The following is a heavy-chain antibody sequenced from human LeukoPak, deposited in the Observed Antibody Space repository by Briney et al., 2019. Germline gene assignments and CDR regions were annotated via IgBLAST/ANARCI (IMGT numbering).Heavy chain of an antibody. Sequence: GGSLRLSCAASGFTFSGSAMHWVRQASGKGLEWVGRIRSKANSYATAYAASVKGRFTIPRDDSKNTAYLQMNSLKTEDTAVYYCTADSSSRVYWGQGTLVTVSS. V-gene: IGHV3-73*01. CDR3: TADSSSRVY. CDR2: IRSKANSYAT. J-gene: IGHJ4*02. CDR1: GFTFSGSA. D-gene: IGHD6-6*01.